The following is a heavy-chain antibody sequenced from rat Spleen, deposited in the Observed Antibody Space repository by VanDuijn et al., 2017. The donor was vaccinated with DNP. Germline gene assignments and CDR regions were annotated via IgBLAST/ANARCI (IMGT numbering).Heavy chain of an antibody. D-gene: IGHD4-1*01. J-gene: IGHJ3*01. CDR3: ASGFGCFAY. CDR2: ITTGGDIT. CDR1: GFTFNNDW. V-gene: IGHV5-31*01. Sequence: EVQLVESGGDPVQPGRSLTLSCVVSGFTFNNDWMTWVRQVPGKGLEWVASITTGGDITYYPDSVKGRFTVSRDHAKNTLYLRLNSLRSEDTATYYCASGFGCFAYWGQGTLVTVSS.